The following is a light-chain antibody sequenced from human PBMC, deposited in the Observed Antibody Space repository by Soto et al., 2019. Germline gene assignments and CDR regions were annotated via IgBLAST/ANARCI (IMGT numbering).Light chain of an antibody. V-gene: IGLV2-14*01. CDR3: RSYTSSSTLHV. Sequence: QSALTQPASVSGSPGQSITISCTGTSSDVGGYNYVSWYQQHPGKSPKLMIYDASNRPSGVSNRFSGSKSGNTASLTISGLQAEDEADYYCRSYTSSSTLHVFGTGTKLTVL. J-gene: IGLJ1*01. CDR2: DAS. CDR1: SSDVGGYNY.